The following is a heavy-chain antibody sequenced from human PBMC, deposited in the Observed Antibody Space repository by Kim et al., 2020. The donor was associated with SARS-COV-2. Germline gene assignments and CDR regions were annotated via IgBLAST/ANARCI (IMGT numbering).Heavy chain of an antibody. CDR2: IFHRGDT. V-gene: IGHV4-59*08. Sequence: SETLSLTCTVSGTSIGSHSWSWIRQVADTGLEWIGSIFHRGDTEIDPSLQSRGSLSRDTSKNIFSLTLTSVTATDTGVYFCARHMSGLGRIVYLEQWGQGISVSVSS. J-gene: IGHJ1*01. CDR3: ARHMSGLGRIVYLEQ. D-gene: IGHD3-3*01. CDR1: GTSIGSHS.